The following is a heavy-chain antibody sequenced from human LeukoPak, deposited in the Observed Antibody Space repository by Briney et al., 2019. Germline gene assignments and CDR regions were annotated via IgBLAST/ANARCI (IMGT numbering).Heavy chain of an antibody. Sequence: GGSLRLSCAASGFTFSSYAMSWVRQAPGKGLEWVSAISGSGGSTYYADSVKGRFTISRDNSKNTLYLQMNSLRAEDTAVYYCAKDLDYYDSSGLADYWGQGTLVTVSS. J-gene: IGHJ4*02. CDR2: ISGSGGST. CDR1: GFTFSSYA. D-gene: IGHD3-22*01. V-gene: IGHV3-23*01. CDR3: AKDLDYYDSSGLADY.